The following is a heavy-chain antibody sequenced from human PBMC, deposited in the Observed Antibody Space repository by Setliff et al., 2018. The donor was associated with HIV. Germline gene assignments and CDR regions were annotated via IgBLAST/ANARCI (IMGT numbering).Heavy chain of an antibody. D-gene: IGHD2-8*01. CDR1: GYTFISYG. J-gene: IGHJ1*01. V-gene: IGHV1-18*01. CDR3: ARGWSEGTHLFQVEYFQH. CDR2: INTYNGNT. Sequence: ASVKVSCKTSGYTFISYGISWVRQAPGQGLEWMGWINTYNGNTNYAQKFQDRVTMTTDISTTTAYMELRNLRSDDTALYYCARGWSEGTHLFQVEYFQHWGQGTLVTVSS.